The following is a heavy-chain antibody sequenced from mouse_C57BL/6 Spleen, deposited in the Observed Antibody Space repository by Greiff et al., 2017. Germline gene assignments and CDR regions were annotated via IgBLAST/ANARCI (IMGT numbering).Heavy chain of an antibody. CDR1: GYTFTSYW. D-gene: IGHD1-1*01. J-gene: IGHJ1*03. CDR2: IHPNSGST. Sequence: QVQLQQPGAELVKPGASVKLSCKASGYTFTSYWMHWVKQRPGQVLEWIGMIHPNSGSTNYNEKFKSKATLTVDKSSSTAYMQLSSLTSEDSAVYYCARGGNYYGSSYFDVWGTGTTVTVSS. V-gene: IGHV1-64*01. CDR3: ARGGNYYGSSYFDV.